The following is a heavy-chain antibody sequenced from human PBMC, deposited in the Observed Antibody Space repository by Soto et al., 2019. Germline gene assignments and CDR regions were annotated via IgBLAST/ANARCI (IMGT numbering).Heavy chain of an antibody. D-gene: IGHD4-17*01. V-gene: IGHV3-23*01. CDR1: GFTFSSYA. Sequence: GGSLRLSCAASGFTFSSYAMSWVRQAPGKGLEWVSAISGSGGSTYYADSVKGRFTISRDNSKNTLYLQMDSLRAEDTAVYYCATGLSTVTTYYYYYYMDVWGKGTTVTVSS. CDR2: ISGSGGST. J-gene: IGHJ6*03. CDR3: ATGLSTVTTYYYYYYMDV.